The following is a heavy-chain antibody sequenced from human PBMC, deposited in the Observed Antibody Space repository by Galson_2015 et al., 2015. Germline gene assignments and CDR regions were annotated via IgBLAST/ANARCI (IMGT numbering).Heavy chain of an antibody. J-gene: IGHJ4*02. CDR1: GFTFSSYW. CDR3: ARTGPSVTIFGVVVVSLSSVSVHYFDY. D-gene: IGHD3-3*01. Sequence: SLRLSCAASGFTFSSYWMSWVRQAPGKGPEWVANIKQDGSEKYYVDSVKGRFTISRDNVKNSLYLQMNSLRAEDTAVYYCARTGPSVTIFGVVVVSLSSVSVHYFDYWGQGTLVTVSS. CDR2: IKQDGSEK. V-gene: IGHV3-7*01.